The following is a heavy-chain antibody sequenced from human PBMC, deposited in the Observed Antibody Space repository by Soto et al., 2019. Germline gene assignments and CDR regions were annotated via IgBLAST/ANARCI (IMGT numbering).Heavy chain of an antibody. CDR2: INSDGSGT. J-gene: IGHJ4*02. CDR3: VRIGCSGGSCYLDY. D-gene: IGHD2-15*01. CDR1: GFTFSSYW. V-gene: IGHV3-74*01. Sequence: EVQLVESGGGLVQPGGSLRLSCAASGFTFSSYWIHWVRQAPGKGLVWVSRINSDGSGTSYADSVKGRFTISRDNAKNTLFLQMNGLRAEDTAIYYCVRIGCSGGSCYLDYWGQGSLVTVSS.